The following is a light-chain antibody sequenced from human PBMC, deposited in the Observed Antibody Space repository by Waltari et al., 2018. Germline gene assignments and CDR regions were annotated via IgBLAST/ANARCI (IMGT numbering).Light chain of an antibody. CDR3: QQYLSTPPT. CDR1: KSVLYSSNNTNY. V-gene: IGKV4-1*01. J-gene: IGKJ1*01. CDR2: WAS. Sequence: DIVMTQSPDSLAVSLGERATINCKSSKSVLYSSNNTNYLAWYHQKPGQPPKLLIYWASTRESGVPDRFSGSGSGTDFTLTISSLQAEDVAVYYCQQYLSTPPTFGQGTKVEIK.